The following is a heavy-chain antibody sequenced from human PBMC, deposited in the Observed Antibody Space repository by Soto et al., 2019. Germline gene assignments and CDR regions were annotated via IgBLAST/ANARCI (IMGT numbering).Heavy chain of an antibody. D-gene: IGHD2-2*01. J-gene: IGHJ4*02. V-gene: IGHV3-48*04. CDR3: TRSIMGFSYADS. Sequence: PGGSLRLSCVASGFTFSSYSMVWVRQAPGKGLEWISYIFATSTTIYYADSVKGRFTVSRDNTQNSLFLLMNSLRAEDTAVYYCTRSIMGFSYADSWGRGTLVTVSS. CDR2: IFATSTTI. CDR1: GFTFSSYS.